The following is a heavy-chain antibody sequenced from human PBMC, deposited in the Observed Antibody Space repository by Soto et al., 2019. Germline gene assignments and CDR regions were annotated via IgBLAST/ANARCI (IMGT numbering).Heavy chain of an antibody. J-gene: IGHJ5*02. V-gene: IGHV4-59*08. CDR2: IYNSGST. CDR1: GGSISSYY. D-gene: IGHD2-15*01. CDR3: ATLVVVAANNWFDP. Sequence: SETLSLTCTVSGGSISSYYWSWIRQPPGKGLEWIGYIYNSGSTNYNPSLKSRVTISVDTSKNQFSLKLSSVTAADTAVYYCATLVVVAANNWFDPWGQGTLVTVSS.